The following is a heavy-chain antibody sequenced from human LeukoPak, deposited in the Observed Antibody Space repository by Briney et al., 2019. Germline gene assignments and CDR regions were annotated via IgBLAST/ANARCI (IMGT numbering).Heavy chain of an antibody. Sequence: GGSLRLSCAASGFTVSSNYMSWVRQAPGKGLEWVSVIYSGGSTYYADYVKGRFTISRDNSKNTLYLQMNSLRAEDTAVYYCARDSQGYSFDYWGQGTLVTVSS. D-gene: IGHD6-13*01. CDR2: IYSGGST. CDR3: ARDSQGYSFDY. J-gene: IGHJ4*02. CDR1: GFTVSSNY. V-gene: IGHV3-66*01.